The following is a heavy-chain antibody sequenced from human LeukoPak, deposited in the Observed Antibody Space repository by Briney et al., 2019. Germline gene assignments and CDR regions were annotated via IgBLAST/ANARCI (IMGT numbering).Heavy chain of an antibody. V-gene: IGHV3-7*01. CDR1: GFTFSSNW. CDR3: ARGPGVAGYSSSWPPAPMID. Sequence: PGGSLRLSCAASGFTFSSNWMSWVRQAPGKGLEWVANIKQDGSEKYYVDSVKGRFTISRDNAKNSLYLQMNSLRAEDTAVYYCARGPGVAGYSSSWPPAPMIDWGQGTLVTVSS. D-gene: IGHD6-13*01. J-gene: IGHJ4*02. CDR2: IKQDGSEK.